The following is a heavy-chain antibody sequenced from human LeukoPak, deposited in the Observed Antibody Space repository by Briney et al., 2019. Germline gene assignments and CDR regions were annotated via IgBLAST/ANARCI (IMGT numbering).Heavy chain of an antibody. CDR1: GFTFSSYW. Sequence: GVSLRLSCAASGFTFSSYWMSWVRQAPGKRLEWVANIKQDGSEKYYVDSVKGRFTISRDNAKNSLYLQMNSLRAEDTAVYYCARVGSSGWYRGAFDIWGQGTMVTVSS. CDR2: IKQDGSEK. J-gene: IGHJ3*02. CDR3: ARVGSSGWYRGAFDI. D-gene: IGHD6-19*01. V-gene: IGHV3-7*01.